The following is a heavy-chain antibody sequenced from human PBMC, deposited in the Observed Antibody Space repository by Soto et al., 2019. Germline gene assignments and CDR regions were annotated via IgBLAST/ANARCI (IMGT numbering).Heavy chain of an antibody. CDR1: GGSISSYY. CDR3: ARRYGSCFEI. D-gene: IGHD3-10*01. Sequence: QVQLQESGPGLVKPSETLSLTCTVSGGSISSYYWSWIRQPPGKGLEWIGYIYYSGSTNYNPSLTWRVTISVDTSKNQFSLKLSSVTAADTAVYYCARRYGSCFEIWGQGTMVTVSS. CDR2: IYYSGST. J-gene: IGHJ3*02. V-gene: IGHV4-59*08.